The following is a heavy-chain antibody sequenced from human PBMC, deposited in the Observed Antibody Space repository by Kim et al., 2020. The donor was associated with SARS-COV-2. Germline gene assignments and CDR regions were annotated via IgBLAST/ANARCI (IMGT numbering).Heavy chain of an antibody. CDR1: GFTFSSYW. CDR2: INSDGSST. CDR3: ARDNWNYGVYYYYYMDV. Sequence: GGSLRLSCAASGFTFSSYWMHWVRQAPGKGLVWVSRINSDGSSTSYADSVKGRFTISRDNAKNTLYLQMNSLRAEDTAVYYCARDNWNYGVYYYYYMDVWGKGTTVTVSS. J-gene: IGHJ6*03. V-gene: IGHV3-74*01. D-gene: IGHD1-7*01.